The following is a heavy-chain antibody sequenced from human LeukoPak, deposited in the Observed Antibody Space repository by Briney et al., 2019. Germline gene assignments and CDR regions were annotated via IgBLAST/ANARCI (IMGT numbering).Heavy chain of an antibody. Sequence: SETLSLTCAVYGGSFSGFFWTWIRQPPGKGLEWIGEINHSAGTNYNPSLKSRVTISIDTSKNQFSLKVDSVTAADTAVYYCARGRIPDDSGSRGDYFDYWGQETLVTVSS. J-gene: IGHJ4*02. CDR2: INHSAGT. CDR1: GGSFSGFF. CDR3: ARGRIPDDSGSRGDYFDY. D-gene: IGHD3-10*01. V-gene: IGHV4-34*01.